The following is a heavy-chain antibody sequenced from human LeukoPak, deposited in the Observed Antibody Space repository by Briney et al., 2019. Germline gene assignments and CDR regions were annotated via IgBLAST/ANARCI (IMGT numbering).Heavy chain of an antibody. CDR1: GYTFTGYY. J-gene: IGHJ5*02. Sequence: ASVKVSCKASGYTFTGYYMHWVRQAPGQGLEWMGWINPNSGGTNYAQKFQGRVTMARDTSISTAYMELSRLRSDDTAVYYCARDLVGGRSGYYDFWSGYWYNWFATWGQGTLITVSS. CDR3: ARDLVGGRSGYYDFWSGYWYNWFAT. D-gene: IGHD3-3*01. CDR2: INPNSGGT. V-gene: IGHV1-2*02.